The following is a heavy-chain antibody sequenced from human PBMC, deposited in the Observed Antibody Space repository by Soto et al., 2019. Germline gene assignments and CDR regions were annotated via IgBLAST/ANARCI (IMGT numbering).Heavy chain of an antibody. CDR1: GFTFSSYA. Sequence: GGSLRLSCAASGFTFSSYAMSWVRQAPGKGLEWVSVIGTSGGNTYYADSVKGRFTISRDNSKNTLYLQMNSLRAEDTAIYYCAKDQWHSAGWSTGPFDYWGQGTLVTVSS. V-gene: IGHV3-23*01. D-gene: IGHD6-19*01. J-gene: IGHJ4*02. CDR2: IGTSGGNT. CDR3: AKDQWHSAGWSTGPFDY.